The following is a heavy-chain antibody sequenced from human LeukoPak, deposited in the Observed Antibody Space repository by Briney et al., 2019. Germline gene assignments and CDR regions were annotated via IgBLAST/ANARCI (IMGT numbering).Heavy chain of an antibody. CDR2: IYRTEDN. CDR1: GGSKCSSDW. D-gene: IGHD2-2*01. Sequence: SETLSLTFAVSGGSKCSSDWLSQVRQPPGRGLEWIGYIYRTEDNNYNPSLKSRVTMSVDKSQNRFSLKLASVTAADPAVYYRARDPRLSSNNLHVQYWGQGILVIVSS. CDR3: ARDPRLSSNNLHVQY. J-gene: IGHJ4*02. V-gene: IGHV4-4*02.